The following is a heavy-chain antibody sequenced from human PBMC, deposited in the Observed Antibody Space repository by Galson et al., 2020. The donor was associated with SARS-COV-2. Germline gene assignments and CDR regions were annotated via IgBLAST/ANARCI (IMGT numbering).Heavy chain of an antibody. J-gene: IGHJ4*02. V-gene: IGHV4-4*07. D-gene: IGHD2-8*02. CDR1: GDSISDYY. Sequence: SETLSLTCSVSGDSISDYYWSWIRQPAGKSLEWIARVYTSGGVSYNPSLKSRVTMSIDRSTKQFSLNLRSLTAADTAVYFCARVGREYGSLSTAHYFDSWGQGILVTVSS. CDR3: ARVGREYGSLSTAHYFDS. CDR2: VYTSGGV.